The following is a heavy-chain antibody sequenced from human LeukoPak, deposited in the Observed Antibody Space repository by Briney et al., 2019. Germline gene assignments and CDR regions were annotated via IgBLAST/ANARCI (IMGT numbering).Heavy chain of an antibody. CDR1: GGSVSSGSYY. D-gene: IGHD2-15*01. Sequence: SETLSLTCTVSGGSVSSGSYYWSWIRQPPGKGLEWIGYVYYTGNTNYNPSLKSRVTISVDTSKNQFSLKLSSVTAADTAVYYCARDTGYCSGGTYYHNFFDYWGQGTLVTVSS. CDR3: ARDTGYCSGGTYYHNFFDY. CDR2: VYYTGNT. J-gene: IGHJ4*02. V-gene: IGHV4-61*01.